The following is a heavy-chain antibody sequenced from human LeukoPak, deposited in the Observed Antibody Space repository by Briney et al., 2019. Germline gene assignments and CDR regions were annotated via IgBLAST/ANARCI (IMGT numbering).Heavy chain of an antibody. CDR2: IFHSGTT. CDR1: GYSINSGYF. CDR3: ARALRSGSNYFFYGMDV. Sequence: PSETLSLTCTVSGYSINSGYFWGWIRQPPGKGLEYIGTIFHSGTTYYNPSLKSRVTISLDTSTNDFSLKLSSVTAADTAVYYCARALRSGSNYFFYGMDVWGKGITVTVSS. V-gene: IGHV4-38-2*02. D-gene: IGHD3-10*01. J-gene: IGHJ6*04.